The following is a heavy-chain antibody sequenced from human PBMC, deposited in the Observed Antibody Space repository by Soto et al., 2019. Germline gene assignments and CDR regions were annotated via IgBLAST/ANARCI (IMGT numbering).Heavy chain of an antibody. V-gene: IGHV4-30-4*01. CDR2: IYNGGST. D-gene: IGHD3-3*01. CDR3: ARGPSADKVDY. Sequence: QVQLQESGPGLVEPSQTLSLTCTVSGASVSSGYCWSWIRQPPGRGLEWIGHIYNGGSTYSTPSLESRVTLPPDTSKNQFSLRLSSVTAADTAVYYCARGPSADKVDYWGQGTLVTVSS. CDR1: GASVSSGYC. J-gene: IGHJ4*02.